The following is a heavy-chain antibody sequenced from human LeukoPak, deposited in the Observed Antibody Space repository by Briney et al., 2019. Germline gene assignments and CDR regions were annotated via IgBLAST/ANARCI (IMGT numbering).Heavy chain of an antibody. V-gene: IGHV1-18*01. CDR2: ISAYNGNT. Sequence: GASVKVSCKASGYTFTSYGISWVRQAPGQGLEWMGWISAYNGNTNYAQKLQGRVTMTTDTSTSTAYMELSSLRSEDTAVYYCARAVYGGNSATLDYWGQGTLVTVSS. CDR1: GYTFTSYG. D-gene: IGHD4-23*01. CDR3: ARAVYGGNSATLDY. J-gene: IGHJ4*02.